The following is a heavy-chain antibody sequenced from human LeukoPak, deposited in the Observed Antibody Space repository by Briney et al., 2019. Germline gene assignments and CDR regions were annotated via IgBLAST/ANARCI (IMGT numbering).Heavy chain of an antibody. CDR2: IYSGGST. CDR1: GFTVSSNY. CDR3: ARENKTYYYYYGMDV. V-gene: IGHV3-53*01. Sequence: GGSLRLSCAAPGFTVSSNYMSWVRQAPGKGLEWVSVIYSGGSTYYADSVKGRFTISRDNSKNTLYLQMNSLRAEDTAVYYCARENKTYYYYYGMDVWGQGTTVTVS. J-gene: IGHJ6*02. D-gene: IGHD1/OR15-1a*01.